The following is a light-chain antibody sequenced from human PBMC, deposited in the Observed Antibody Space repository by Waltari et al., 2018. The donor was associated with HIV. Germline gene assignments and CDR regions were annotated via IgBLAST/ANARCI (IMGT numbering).Light chain of an antibody. CDR1: QTITSN. Sequence: EIVMTQPPATLAVSPGEGSTLSCRASQTITSNLPWYQHKHRQAPRLLPFGTSTRATSIPARFISSGSGTDFTITISSLQSEDFASYYCQQYENWPPFTFGGGTRVEIK. CDR3: QQYENWPPFT. V-gene: IGKV3-15*01. CDR2: GTS. J-gene: IGKJ4*01.